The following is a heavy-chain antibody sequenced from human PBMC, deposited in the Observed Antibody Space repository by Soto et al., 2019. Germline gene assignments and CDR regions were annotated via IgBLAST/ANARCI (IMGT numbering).Heavy chain of an antibody. CDR1: GFTFSSYW. CDR2: INSDGSST. CDR3: SRGGKDYDILTGYYRLGMDV. V-gene: IGHV3-74*01. J-gene: IGHJ6*02. Sequence: GSLRLSCAASGFTFSSYWMPWVRQAPGKGLVWVSRINSDGSSTSYADSVKGRFTISRDNAKNTLYLQMNSLRAEDTAVYYFSRGGKDYDILTGYYRLGMDVWGQGTTVTVSS. D-gene: IGHD3-9*01.